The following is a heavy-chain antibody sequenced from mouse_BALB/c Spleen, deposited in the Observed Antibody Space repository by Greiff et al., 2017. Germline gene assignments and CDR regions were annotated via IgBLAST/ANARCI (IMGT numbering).Heavy chain of an antibody. Sequence: EVKLMDSGGGLVQPGGSLKLSCAASGFTFTSYTMSWVRQNPEKRLEWVAYISNGGGSTYYPDTVKGRFTISRDNAKNTLYLQMSSLKSEDTAMYYCARHRGWDDYAMDYWGQGTSVTVSS. CDR2: ISNGGGST. D-gene: IGHD4-1*01. V-gene: IGHV5-12-2*01. CDR1: GFTFTSYT. J-gene: IGHJ4*01. CDR3: ARHRGWDDYAMDY.